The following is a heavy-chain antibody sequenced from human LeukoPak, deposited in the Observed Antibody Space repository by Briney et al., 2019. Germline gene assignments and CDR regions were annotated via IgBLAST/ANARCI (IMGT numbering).Heavy chain of an antibody. CDR2: ISWNSGSI. CDR1: GFTFDDYA. CDR3: AKVMGRGVIMTPYFDY. V-gene: IGHV3-9*01. J-gene: IGHJ4*02. Sequence: GGSLRLSCAASGFTFDDYAMHWVRQAPGKGLEWVSGISWNSGSIGYADSVKGQFTISRDNAKNSLYLQMNSLRAEDTALYYCAKVMGRGVIMTPYFDYWGQGTLVTVSS. D-gene: IGHD3-10*01.